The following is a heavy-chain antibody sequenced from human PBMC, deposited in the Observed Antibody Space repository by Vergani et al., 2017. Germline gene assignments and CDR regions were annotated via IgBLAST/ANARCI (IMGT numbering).Heavy chain of an antibody. CDR3: ARDSGGGTRTSRGY. Sequence: QVQLVESGGGVVQPGRSLRLSCAASGFTFSSYTMHWVRQAPGKGREWGAVISYDGSNKYYADSVKGRFTISRDNSKNPLYLQMNSLRAEATAVYYCARDSGGGTRTSRGYWGQGTLVTVSS. V-gene: IGHV3-30-3*01. D-gene: IGHD1-7*01. CDR2: ISYDGSNK. J-gene: IGHJ4*02. CDR1: GFTFSSYT.